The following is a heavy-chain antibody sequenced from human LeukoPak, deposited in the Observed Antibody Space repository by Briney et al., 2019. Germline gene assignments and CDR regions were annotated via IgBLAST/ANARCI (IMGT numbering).Heavy chain of an antibody. V-gene: IGHV3-15*01. CDR3: TTISIFGLGYNSYYYMDV. CDR1: GFTFKNVW. Sequence: NPGGSLRLSCAASGFTFKNVWMSWVRQGPGKGLEWVGRIRTETDGGTADYAAPVKGRFIISRDDSTNTVFLQMHSLKTEDTAVYYCTTISIFGLGYNSYYYMDVWGNGTTVTVSS. D-gene: IGHD3/OR15-3a*01. J-gene: IGHJ6*03. CDR2: IRTETDGGTA.